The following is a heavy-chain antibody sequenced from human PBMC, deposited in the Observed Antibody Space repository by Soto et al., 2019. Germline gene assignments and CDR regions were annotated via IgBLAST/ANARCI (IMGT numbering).Heavy chain of an antibody. CDR3: AKDRGVLGGVAGMLDF. CDR1: GFTFSSYG. J-gene: IGHJ6*02. Sequence: GGSLRLSCAASGFTFSSYGMSWVRQVSGKGLEWVSAISGSGRHTYYADSLKGRFTISRDNSKSTLYLQIDNLRAEDTAVYYCAKDRGVLGGVAGMLDFWGQGTMVTVYS. D-gene: IGHD6-19*01. V-gene: IGHV3-23*01. CDR2: ISGSGRHT.